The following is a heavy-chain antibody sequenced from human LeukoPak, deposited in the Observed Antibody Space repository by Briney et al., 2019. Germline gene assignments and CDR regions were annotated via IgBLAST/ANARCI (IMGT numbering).Heavy chain of an antibody. CDR1: GFTFSSYE. D-gene: IGHD6-13*01. CDR2: ISSSGSTI. CDR3: ARVWAAADDY. J-gene: IGHJ4*02. Sequence: GGSLRLSCAASGFTFSSYEMNWVRQAPGKGLEWISYISSSGSTIYYADSVKGRFTISRDNAKNSLYLQMNSLRAEDTAVYYCARVWAAADDYWGQGTLVTVSS. V-gene: IGHV3-48*03.